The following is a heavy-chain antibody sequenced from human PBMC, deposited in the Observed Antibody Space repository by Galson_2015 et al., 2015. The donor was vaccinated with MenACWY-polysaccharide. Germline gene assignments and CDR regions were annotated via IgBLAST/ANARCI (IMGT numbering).Heavy chain of an antibody. J-gene: IGHJ6*02. CDR2: LSGPGDAT. CDR1: GFTFNKFY. V-gene: IGHV3-23*01. Sequence: SLRLSCAASGFTFNKFYMAWVRQAPGKGPEWVSALSGPGDATFYADSVRGRFTISRDNSQNTLYLHMSSLRVDDTAVYFCAKDLPWYGMDVCGHGTTVTVS. CDR3: AKDLPWYGMDV.